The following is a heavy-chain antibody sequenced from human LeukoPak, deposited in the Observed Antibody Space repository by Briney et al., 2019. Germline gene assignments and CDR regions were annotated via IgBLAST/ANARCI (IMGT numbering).Heavy chain of an antibody. CDR2: ITSSSIYI. J-gene: IGHJ4*02. V-gene: IGHV3-21*01. CDR1: GFTFSGYT. CDR3: ARDSVRHLDY. Sequence: GGSLRLSCVASGFTFSGYTMNWVRQAPGKGLEWVSSITSSSIYIYYADSVRGRFTISRDNAKNSLYLQMNSLRAEDTAVYYCARDSVRHLDYWGQGTLVTVSS. D-gene: IGHD5/OR15-5a*01.